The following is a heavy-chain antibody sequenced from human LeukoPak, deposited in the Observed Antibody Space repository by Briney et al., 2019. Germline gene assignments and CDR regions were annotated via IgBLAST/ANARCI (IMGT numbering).Heavy chain of an antibody. V-gene: IGHV4-61*01. J-gene: IGHJ4*02. D-gene: IGHD2-15*01. CDR1: GVSINGGSVSNY. CDR3: ARDWRLSSGDPCSGI. Sequence: SETLSLTCIVSGVSINGGSVSNYWSWFRQPPGKGLEWIGYIHYSGRTDYNPSLKSRLTMSVDTSKNQLSLKLNSVTAADTAVYYCARDWRLSSGDPCSGIWGQGTLVTVSS. CDR2: IHYSGRT.